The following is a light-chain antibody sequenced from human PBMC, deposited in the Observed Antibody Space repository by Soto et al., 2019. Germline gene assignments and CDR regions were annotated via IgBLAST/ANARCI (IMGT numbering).Light chain of an antibody. CDR1: QSVSSN. CDR2: GAF. Sequence: EIVMTQSPATLSVSPGERATLSCRASQSVSSNLAWYQQKPGQAPRLLIYGAFTRATGIPARFSGSGSGTEFTLTISTLQSEDFAVYYCQQYKNRPQYNFGQGTKADI. J-gene: IGKJ2*01. CDR3: QQYKNRPQYN. V-gene: IGKV3-15*01.